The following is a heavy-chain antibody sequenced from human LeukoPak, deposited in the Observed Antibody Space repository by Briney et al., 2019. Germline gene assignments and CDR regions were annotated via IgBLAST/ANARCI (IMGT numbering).Heavy chain of an antibody. J-gene: IGHJ4*02. CDR3: ARGMTDVY. CDR2: IYYSGST. CDR1: GGSISSSSYY. Sequence: SETLSLTCTVSGGSISSSSYYWGWIRQPPGKGLEWIGSIYYSGSTYYNPSLKSRVTISVDTSKNQFSLKLSSVTAADTAVYYCARGMTDVYWGQGTLVTVSS. V-gene: IGHV4-39*07.